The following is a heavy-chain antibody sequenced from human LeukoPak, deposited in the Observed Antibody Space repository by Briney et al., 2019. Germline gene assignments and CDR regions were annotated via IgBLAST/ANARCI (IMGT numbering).Heavy chain of an antibody. CDR1: RFILTNYA. CDR2: ISSSDTI. Sequence: SGGSLRLSCAASRFILTNYAINWVRQAPGQGLEWVSHISSSDTILYAGSVKGRFPISRDNAKNSLNLQMNSLRAEDTAVYYCAIIGCYRGVCSSDIWGQGTMVTVSS. CDR3: AIIGCYRGVCSSDI. J-gene: IGHJ3*02. V-gene: IGHV3-48*01. D-gene: IGHD2-2*01.